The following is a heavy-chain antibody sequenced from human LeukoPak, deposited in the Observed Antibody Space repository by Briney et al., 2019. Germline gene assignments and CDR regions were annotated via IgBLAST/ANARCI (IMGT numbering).Heavy chain of an antibody. CDR1: GYTFTSYY. V-gene: IGHV1-46*01. J-gene: IGHJ5*02. D-gene: IGHD3-10*01. Sequence: ASVKVSCKASGYTFTSYYMHWVRQAPGQGLEWMGIINPSGGSTSYAQKFQGRVTMTRDMSTSTVYMELSSLRAEDTAVYYCAKNPTFFGSGSYGTNWFDPWGQGTLVTVSS. CDR3: AKNPTFFGSGSYGTNWFDP. CDR2: INPSGGST.